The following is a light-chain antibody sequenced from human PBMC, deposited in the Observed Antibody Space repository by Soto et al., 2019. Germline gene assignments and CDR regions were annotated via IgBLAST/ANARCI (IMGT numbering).Light chain of an antibody. CDR3: QQLNSYPIT. V-gene: IGKV1-39*01. CDR2: AAS. CDR1: QSISSY. J-gene: IGKJ5*01. Sequence: DIQMIQSPSSLSASVGDRVTITCRASQSISSYLNWYQQKPGKAPKLLIYAASSLQSGVPSRFSGSESGTEFTLTISSLQPDDFATYYCQQLNSYPITFGQGTRLEIK.